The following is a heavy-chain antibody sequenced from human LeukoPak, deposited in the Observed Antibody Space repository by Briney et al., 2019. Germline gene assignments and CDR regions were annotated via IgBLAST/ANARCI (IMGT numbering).Heavy chain of an antibody. Sequence: PGGSLRLSCAVSGFTFRTYWMHWVRQVPGEGLVWVSRINEDGSITNYADSVKGRFTISRDNAKNTVYLEMNSLSVEDTATYYCIRDFRSADLWGQGTLVTVTS. J-gene: IGHJ5*02. CDR2: INEDGSIT. CDR1: GFTFRTYW. CDR3: IRDFRSADL. V-gene: IGHV3-74*01.